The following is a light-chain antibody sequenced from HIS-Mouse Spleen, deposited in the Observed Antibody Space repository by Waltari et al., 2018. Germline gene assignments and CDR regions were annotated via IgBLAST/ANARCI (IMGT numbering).Light chain of an antibody. CDR1: QGISSY. J-gene: IGKJ1*01. CDR2: AAS. Sequence: DIKWPQSPPFLSASVGDRAPITCRASQGISSYLAWYQQKPGKAPKLLIYAASTLQSGVPSRFSGSGSGTEFTLTISSLQPEDFATYYCQQLNSYPPTFGQGTKVEIK. V-gene: IGKV1-9*01. CDR3: QQLNSYPPT.